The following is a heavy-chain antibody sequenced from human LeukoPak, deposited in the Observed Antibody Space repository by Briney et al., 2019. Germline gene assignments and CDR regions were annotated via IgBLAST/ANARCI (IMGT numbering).Heavy chain of an antibody. CDR1: GFTVSSNY. Sequence: GGSLRPSCAASGFTVSSNYMSWVRQAPGKGLEWVSVIYSGGSTYYADSVKGRFTISRDNSKNTLYLQMNSLRAEDTAVYYCARGLSAAASRNYFDYWGQGTLVTVSS. V-gene: IGHV3-53*01. CDR3: ARGLSAAASRNYFDY. D-gene: IGHD6-13*01. J-gene: IGHJ4*02. CDR2: IYSGGST.